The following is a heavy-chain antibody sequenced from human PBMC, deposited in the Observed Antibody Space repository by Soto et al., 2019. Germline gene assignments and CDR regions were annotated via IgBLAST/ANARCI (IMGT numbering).Heavy chain of an antibody. CDR2: TYWDDND. D-gene: IGHD6-19*01. Sequence: QSTLKESGPTLVKPTQTLTLTCTFSGFSLSTRAVGVGWIRQPPGKALEWLAFTYWDDNDHYSPSLKSRLTNTKDTSKNQVVLTLTNTDPVDTATYYCAHGSGWLFDYWSQGTLVTVSS. V-gene: IGHV2-5*02. J-gene: IGHJ4*02. CDR1: GFSLSTRAVG. CDR3: AHGSGWLFDY.